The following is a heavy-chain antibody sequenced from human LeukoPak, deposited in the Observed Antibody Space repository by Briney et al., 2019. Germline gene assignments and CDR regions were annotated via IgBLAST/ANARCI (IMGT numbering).Heavy chain of an antibody. CDR1: GDSISSLY. CDR3: ARSATIAVFRYGMDA. Sequence: SETLSLTCTVSGDSISSLYWSWIRQPPGKGLEYIGYVYYSGATNYNASLQSRFFISIDTSKNQEFLSMNSLTTADTAVYYCARSATIAVFRYGMDAWGPGNTVTLSS. D-gene: IGHD5-24*01. J-gene: IGHJ6*02. V-gene: IGHV4-59*11. CDR2: VYYSGAT.